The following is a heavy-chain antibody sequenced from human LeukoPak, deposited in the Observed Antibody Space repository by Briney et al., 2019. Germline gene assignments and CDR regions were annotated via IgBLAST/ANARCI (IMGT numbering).Heavy chain of an antibody. CDR3: ARRSTVAGRGRFDP. Sequence: SETLSLTCTVSGGTIRSTSYYWGWIRQPPGKGLEWLGSVHYSGSTYDNPSLKSRVTISVDTSKNQFSLKLISVTAADTAVYYCARRSTVAGRGRFDPWGQGTLVTVSS. D-gene: IGHD6-19*01. CDR1: GGTIRSTSYY. J-gene: IGHJ5*02. CDR2: VHYSGST. V-gene: IGHV4-39*01.